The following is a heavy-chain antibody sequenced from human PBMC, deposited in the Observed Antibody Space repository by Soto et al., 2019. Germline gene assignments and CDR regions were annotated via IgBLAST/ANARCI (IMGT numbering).Heavy chain of an antibody. CDR2: INGDGSGT. V-gene: IGHV3-74*02. CDR1: GFTFSGSW. CDR3: ARGNFGSWTAEDD. Sequence: EVQLVESGGGLVQPGGSLRLSCAASGFTFSGSWMNWVRQAPGKGLVWVSRINGDGSGTSYADFVKGRFTISRDDAKNTLFLQMNALRAEYTAVYYCARGNFGSWTAEDDWGQRNLFAVSS. D-gene: IGHD3-10*01. J-gene: IGHJ4*02.